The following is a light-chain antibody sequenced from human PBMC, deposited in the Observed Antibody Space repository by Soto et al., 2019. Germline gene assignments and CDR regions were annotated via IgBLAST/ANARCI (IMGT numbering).Light chain of an antibody. CDR3: PQYDTSPPT. CDR2: RTF. J-gene: IGKJ5*01. V-gene: IGKV3-20*01. Sequence: EIVLTQSPGTLSLSPGERATLSCSASQTIASRYLAWYQHQPGQAPRLLIYRTFARAPGIPDRFSGGGSGTDFTLTISRLESEEFAVYYWPQYDTSPPTFGKGTRLDI. CDR1: QTIASRY.